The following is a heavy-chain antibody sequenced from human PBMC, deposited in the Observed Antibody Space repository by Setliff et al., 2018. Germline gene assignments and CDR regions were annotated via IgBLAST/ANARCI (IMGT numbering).Heavy chain of an antibody. CDR1: GCTFTDFG. V-gene: IGHV1-18*01. CDR3: SRLVRFCTRTSCQRLSGDDF. J-gene: IGHJ4*02. D-gene: IGHD2-2*01. CDR2: ISPYTGNP. Sequence: ASVKVSCKASGCTFTDFGVTWVRQAPGQGLEWVGWISPYTGNPYYAPRFQGRITMTTDTSTTTAYMELSSLRPDDTAIYFCSRLVRFCTRTSCQRLSGDDFWGQGTLVTVS.